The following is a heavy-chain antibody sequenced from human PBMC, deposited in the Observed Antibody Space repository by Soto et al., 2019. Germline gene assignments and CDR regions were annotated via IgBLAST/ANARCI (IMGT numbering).Heavy chain of an antibody. V-gene: IGHV4-30-2*01. D-gene: IGHD5-18*01. CDR2: IYHSGST. CDR3: ARSGYSYGQIDY. J-gene: IGHJ4*02. CDR1: GGSISSGGYS. Sequence: PSETLSLTCAVSGGSISSGGYSWSWIRQPPGKGLEWIGYIYHSGSTYYNPSLKSRVTISVDRSKNQFSLKLSSVTAADTAVYYCARSGYSYGQIDYWGQGTLVTVSS.